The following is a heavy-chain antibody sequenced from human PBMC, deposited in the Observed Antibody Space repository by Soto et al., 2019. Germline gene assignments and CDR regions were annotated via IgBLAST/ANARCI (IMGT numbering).Heavy chain of an antibody. V-gene: IGHV3-21*01. CDR3: ARTSSITIFEARLTNFDY. CDR2: ISSSSSYI. D-gene: IGHD3-3*01. CDR1: GFTFSSYS. J-gene: IGHJ4*02. Sequence: EVQLVESGGGLVKPGGSLRLSCAASGFTFSSYSMNWVRQAPGKGLEWVSSISSSSSYIYYADSVKGRFTISRDNAKISLYLQMNILRAEDTAVYYCARTSSITIFEARLTNFDYWGQGTLVTVSS.